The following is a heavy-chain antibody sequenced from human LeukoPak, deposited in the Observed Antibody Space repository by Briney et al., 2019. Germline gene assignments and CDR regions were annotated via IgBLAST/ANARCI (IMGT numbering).Heavy chain of an antibody. V-gene: IGHV4-34*01. CDR1: GGSFTYYY. Sequence: SETLSLTCALYGGSFTYYYWAWIRQTPGKGLEWIGEINHAGTADYNPSLKSRVTISVDTSKNQFSLKLSSVTAADTAVYYCARAFSSYYAFWSGYPHHFDIWGQGTMVTVSS. CDR2: INHAGTA. CDR3: ARAFSSYYAFWSGYPHHFDI. J-gene: IGHJ3*02. D-gene: IGHD3-3*01.